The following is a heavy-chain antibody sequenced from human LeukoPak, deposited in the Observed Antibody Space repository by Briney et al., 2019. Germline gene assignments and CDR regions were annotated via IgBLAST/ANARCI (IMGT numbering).Heavy chain of an antibody. V-gene: IGHV5-51*01. CDR3: AVPLGAYCGSGSPPLIN. J-gene: IGHJ4*02. D-gene: IGHD3-10*01. CDR1: GYSFTSYW. CDR2: IHLGDSDT. Sequence: GESLKISCKASGYSFTSYWIGWVRQMPGKGLEWMGMIHLGDSDTRHSPSFQGQVTISADKSISTAYLQWSSLKASDTAIYYCAVPLGAYCGSGSPPLINWGQGTLVTVSS.